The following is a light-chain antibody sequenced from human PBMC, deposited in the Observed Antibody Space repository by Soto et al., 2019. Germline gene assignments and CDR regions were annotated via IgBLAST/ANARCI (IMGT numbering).Light chain of an antibody. CDR3: SSYSTGGSYV. Sequence: QSVLTQPASVSGSPGHSIAISCTGTSSDVGGYNSASWYQQHPGKAPKLLIYDVSNRPSGVSNRFSGSKSGNTASLTISGLQAEDEADYYCSSYSTGGSYVFGTGTKVTVL. V-gene: IGLV2-14*03. CDR1: SSDVGGYNS. J-gene: IGLJ1*01. CDR2: DVS.